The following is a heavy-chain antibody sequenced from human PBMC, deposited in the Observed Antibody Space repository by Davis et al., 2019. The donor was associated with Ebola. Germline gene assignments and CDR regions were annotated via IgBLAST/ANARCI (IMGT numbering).Heavy chain of an antibody. Sequence: SVKVSCKASGGTFSSYAISWVRQAPGQGLEWMGGIIPIFGTANYAQKFQGRVTITADESTSTAYMELSSLRSEDTAVYYCARERPLGAADAFDIWGQGTMVTVSS. CDR1: GGTFSSYA. D-gene: IGHD1-26*01. V-gene: IGHV1-69*13. CDR2: IIPIFGTA. CDR3: ARERPLGAADAFDI. J-gene: IGHJ3*02.